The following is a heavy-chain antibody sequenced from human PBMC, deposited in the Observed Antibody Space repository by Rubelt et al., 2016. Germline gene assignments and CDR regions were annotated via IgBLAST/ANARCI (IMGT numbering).Heavy chain of an antibody. Sequence: QVTLRESGPALVKPTQTLTLTCTFSGFSLSTSGMCVSWIRQPPGKALEWLARIDWDDDKYYSTSLKTRLTISKDTSKNQVVLTMTNMDPVDTATYYCARRNKGYSSSWVDYWGQGTLVTVSS. V-gene: IGHV2-70*15. D-gene: IGHD6-13*01. CDR2: IDWDDDK. J-gene: IGHJ4*02. CDR1: GFSLSTSGMC. CDR3: ARRNKGYSSSWVDY.